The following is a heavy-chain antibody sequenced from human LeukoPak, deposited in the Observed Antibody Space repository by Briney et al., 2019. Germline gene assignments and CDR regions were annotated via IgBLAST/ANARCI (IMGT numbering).Heavy chain of an antibody. CDR3: AKDLGSVVTPPSLDF. V-gene: IGHV3-30*18. CDR2: ISYDGRSE. J-gene: IGHJ4*02. D-gene: IGHD4-23*01. Sequence: PGGSLRLSCAASGFTFSSYGMVWVRQAPGKGLEWVSAISYDGRSELYAESVKGRFTISRDNSKNTLYLQMSSLRAEDTAVYYCAKDLGSVVTPPSLDFWGQGTLVTVSS. CDR1: GFTFSSYG.